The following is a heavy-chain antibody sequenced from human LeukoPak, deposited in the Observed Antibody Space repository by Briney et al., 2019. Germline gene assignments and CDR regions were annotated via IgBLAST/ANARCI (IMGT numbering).Heavy chain of an antibody. CDR3: ARADSGYDTTIDY. Sequence: ASVKVSCKASGYTFTSYYMHWVRQAPGQGLEWMGIINPSGGSTSYAQKFQGRVTITADKSTSTAYMELSSLRSEDTAVYYCARADSGYDTTIDYWGQGTLVTVSS. J-gene: IGHJ4*02. V-gene: IGHV1-46*01. D-gene: IGHD5-12*01. CDR2: INPSGGST. CDR1: GYTFTSYY.